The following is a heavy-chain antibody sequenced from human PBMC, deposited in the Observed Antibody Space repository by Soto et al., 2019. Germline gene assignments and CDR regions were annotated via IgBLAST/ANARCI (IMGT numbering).Heavy chain of an antibody. Sequence: QVQLVQSGAEVKKPGASVKVSCKASGFTFITYGFTWVRQAPGQGLEWIGWISAYKGDTHYAQKIKGRVTMTTDTSTSTAYMELRSLTSDDTAVYDCARKAMGAPVDQWGQGTLVIVSS. D-gene: IGHD5-18*01. CDR1: GFTFITYG. CDR3: ARKAMGAPVDQ. J-gene: IGHJ4*02. V-gene: IGHV1-18*01. CDR2: ISAYKGDT.